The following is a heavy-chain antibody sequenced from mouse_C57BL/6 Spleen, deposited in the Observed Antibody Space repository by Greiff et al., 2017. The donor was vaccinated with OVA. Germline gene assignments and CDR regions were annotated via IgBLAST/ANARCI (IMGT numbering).Heavy chain of an antibody. CDR3: ARGEGYYGNPSWFAY. Sequence: EVQLQQSGPELVKPGASVKISCKASGYTFTDYYMNWVKQSHGKSLEWIGDINPNNGGTSYNQKFKGKATLTVDKSSSTAYMELRSLTSEDSAVYYCARGEGYYGNPSWFAYWGQGTLVTVSA. D-gene: IGHD2-1*01. J-gene: IGHJ3*01. CDR2: INPNNGGT. CDR1: GYTFTDYY. V-gene: IGHV1-26*01.